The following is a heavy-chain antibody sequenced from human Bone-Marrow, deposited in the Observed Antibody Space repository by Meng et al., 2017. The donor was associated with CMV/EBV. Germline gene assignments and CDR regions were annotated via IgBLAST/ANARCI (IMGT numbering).Heavy chain of an antibody. J-gene: IGHJ4*02. CDR3: CSSSWWLDY. CDR2: IIPILGIA. Sequence: SVKVSCKASGGTFSSYAISWVRQAPGQGLEWMGGIIPILGIANYAQKFQGRVTMTRDTSTSTVYMELSSLRSEDTAVYYCCSSSWWLDYWGQGTRVTVSS. V-gene: IGHV1-69*10. D-gene: IGHD6-13*01. CDR1: GGTFSSYA.